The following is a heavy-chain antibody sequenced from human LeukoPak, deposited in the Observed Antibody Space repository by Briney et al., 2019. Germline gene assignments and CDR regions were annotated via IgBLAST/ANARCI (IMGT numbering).Heavy chain of an antibody. V-gene: IGHV3-23*01. D-gene: IGHD3-3*01. J-gene: IGHJ4*02. Sequence: PVGSLRLSCAASGFTFSSYALSWVRQAPGKGLEWVSAISGSCGSTYHADSVKGRFTISRDNSKNTLYLQMNSMRAEDTAVFYCAKITGAGYYDFWSGYGEVIYYFDYWGQGTLVTVSS. CDR3: AKITGAGYYDFWSGYGEVIYYFDY. CDR1: GFTFSSYA. CDR2: ISGSCGST.